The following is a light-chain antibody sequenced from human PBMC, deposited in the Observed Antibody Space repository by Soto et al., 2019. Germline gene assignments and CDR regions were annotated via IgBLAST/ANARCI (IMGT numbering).Light chain of an antibody. CDR3: QQYVNSPVT. CDR2: GAS. CDR1: QRVNSSY. Sequence: EIVLTQSPDTLYLSPGEGATLSCRASQRVNSSYLAWYRQKPGQAPRLLISGASDRATGVPARVSGSGYGTDFTLTISRLEPEDFAVYYCQQYVNSPVTFGQGTKLQIK. V-gene: IGKV3-20*01. J-gene: IGKJ2*01.